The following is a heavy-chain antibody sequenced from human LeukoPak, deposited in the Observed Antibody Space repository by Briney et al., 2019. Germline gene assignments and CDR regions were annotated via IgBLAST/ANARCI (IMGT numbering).Heavy chain of an antibody. CDR2: INHSGST. CDR3: ARGLQGYCSGGSCYSVGYYYYYGMDV. CDR1: GGSFSGYY. D-gene: IGHD2-15*01. V-gene: IGHV4-34*01. J-gene: IGHJ6*02. Sequence: SETLSLTCAVYGGSFSGYYWSWIRQPPGKGLEWIGKINHSGSTNYNPSLKSRVTISVDTSKNQFSLKLSSVTAADTAVYYCARGLQGYCSGGSCYSVGYYYYYGMDVWGQGTTVTVSS.